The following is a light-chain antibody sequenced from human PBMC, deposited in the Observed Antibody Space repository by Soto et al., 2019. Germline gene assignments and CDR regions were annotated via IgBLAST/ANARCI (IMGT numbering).Light chain of an antibody. CDR3: QQSYSTPRT. V-gene: IGKV1-39*01. CDR2: AAS. Sequence: DIQMTQSPSSLSASVGDRVTITCRASQSISSYLNWYQQKPGKAPKLLIYAASSLQSGVPSRFSGSGSGTDFTLNISSLQHEDFATYYCQQSYSTPRTFGQGTKVEIK. J-gene: IGKJ1*01. CDR1: QSISSY.